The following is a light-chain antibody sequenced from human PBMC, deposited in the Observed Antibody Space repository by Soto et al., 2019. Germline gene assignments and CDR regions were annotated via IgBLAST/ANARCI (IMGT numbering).Light chain of an antibody. CDR1: QNVNSN. Sequence: EIAMTQSPATLSVSPGQRATLSCRASQNVNSNLAWYQQKPGHAPSLLMYNVSTMATGFPARFSGSGSGTDFPLTISSLQSEDSAIYYCQQYNTFNTFGQGTKLEIK. V-gene: IGKV3-15*01. CDR2: NVS. J-gene: IGKJ2*01. CDR3: QQYNTFNT.